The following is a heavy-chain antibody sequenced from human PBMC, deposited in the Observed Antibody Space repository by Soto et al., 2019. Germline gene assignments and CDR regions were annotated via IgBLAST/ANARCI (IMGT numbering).Heavy chain of an antibody. CDR1: GGSISSGDYY. V-gene: IGHV4-30-4*01. CDR2: IYYSGST. CDR3: ARVDYYDSSGYSYFDY. D-gene: IGHD3-22*01. Sequence: SETLSLTCTVSGGSISSGDYYWSWIRQPPGKGLEWIGYIYYSGSTYYNPSLKSRVTISVGTSKNQFSLKLSSVTAADTAVYYCARVDYYDSSGYSYFDYWGQGTLVTVSS. J-gene: IGHJ4*02.